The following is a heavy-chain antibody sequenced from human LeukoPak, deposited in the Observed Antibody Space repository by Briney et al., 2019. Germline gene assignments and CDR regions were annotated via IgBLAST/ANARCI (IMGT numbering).Heavy chain of an antibody. CDR1: GFTFDDYA. V-gene: IGHV3-43D*03. J-gene: IGHJ4*02. D-gene: IGHD4-17*01. Sequence: PGGSLRLSCAASGFTFDDYAMHWVRRAPGKGLEWVSLISWDGGSTYYADSVKGRFTISRDNAKNSLYLQMNSLRAEDTAVYYCARNYGDYPYWGQGTLVTVSS. CDR3: ARNYGDYPY. CDR2: ISWDGGST.